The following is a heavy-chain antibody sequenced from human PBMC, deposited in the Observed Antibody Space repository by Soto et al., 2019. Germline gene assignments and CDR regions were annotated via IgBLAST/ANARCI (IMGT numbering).Heavy chain of an antibody. Sequence: SGPTLVNPTQTLTLTCTFSGFSLSTRGVGVGWIRQPPGKALEWLALISWDGEKRYSPSLKSRLTITKDPSENQVVLTMTNMDPVDKATFYCAQGGGDLLTGHYYLDYWGKGTLVTVSP. V-gene: IGHV2-5*02. CDR3: AQGGGDLLTGHYYLDY. CDR2: ISWDGEK. J-gene: IGHJ4*02. CDR1: GFSLSTRGVG. D-gene: IGHD3-9*01.